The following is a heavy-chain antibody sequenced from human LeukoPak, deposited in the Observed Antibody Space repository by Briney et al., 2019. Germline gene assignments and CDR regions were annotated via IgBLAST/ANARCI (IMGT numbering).Heavy chain of an antibody. CDR3: ARYQLLFYWFDP. D-gene: IGHD2-2*01. CDR1: GYTFTSYY. V-gene: IGHV1-46*01. Sequence: GASVKVSCKASGYTFTSYYMHWVRQAPGQGLEWMGIINPSGGSTSYAQKFQGRVTITADGSTSTAYMELSSLRSEDTAVYYCARYQLLFYWFDPWGQGTLVTVSS. J-gene: IGHJ5*02. CDR2: INPSGGST.